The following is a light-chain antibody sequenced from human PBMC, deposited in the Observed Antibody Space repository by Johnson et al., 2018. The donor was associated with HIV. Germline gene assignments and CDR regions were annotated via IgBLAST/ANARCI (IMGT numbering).Light chain of an antibody. CDR3: GTWDSSLSAYV. CDR1: SSNIGRNY. J-gene: IGLJ1*01. Sequence: QSILTQPPSVSAAPGQKVTISCSGSSSNIGRNYVSWYQQLPGTAPKLLIFDNNKRPSGIPDRFSPSKSGTSATLGITGLQTGDEADYYCGTWDSSLSAYVFGTGTKVTAL. CDR2: DNN. V-gene: IGLV1-51*01.